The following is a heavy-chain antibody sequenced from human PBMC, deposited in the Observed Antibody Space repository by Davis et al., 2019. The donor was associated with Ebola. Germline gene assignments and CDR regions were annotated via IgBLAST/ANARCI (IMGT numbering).Heavy chain of an antibody. V-gene: IGHV4-34*01. D-gene: IGHD3-10*01. J-gene: IGHJ5*02. Sequence: GSLRLSCAVYGGSFSGYYWSWIRQPPGKGLEWIGEINHSGSTNYNPSLKSRVTISVDTSKNQFSLKLSSVTAADTAVYYCARDSLWFGDNWFDPWGQGTLVTVSS. CDR1: GGSFSGYY. CDR3: ARDSLWFGDNWFDP. CDR2: INHSGST.